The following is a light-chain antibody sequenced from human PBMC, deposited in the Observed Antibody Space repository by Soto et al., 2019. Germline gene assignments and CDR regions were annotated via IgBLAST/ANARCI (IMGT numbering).Light chain of an antibody. CDR1: SSDVGGYNY. CDR3: SSYTSSSTLFV. CDR2: EVS. Sequence: SVLTQPASVSGSPGQSITISCTGTSSDVGGYNYVSWYQQHPGKAPKLMIYEVSNRPSGVSNRFSGSKSGNTASLTISGLQAEDEADYYCSSYTSSSTLFVFGTWTKVTVL. V-gene: IGLV2-14*01. J-gene: IGLJ1*01.